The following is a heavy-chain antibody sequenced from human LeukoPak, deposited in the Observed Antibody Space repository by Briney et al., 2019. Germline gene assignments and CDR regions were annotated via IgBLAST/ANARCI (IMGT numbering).Heavy chain of an antibody. V-gene: IGHV1-2*04. D-gene: IGHD3-22*01. Sequence: KVSCKASGYTFTGYYMHWVQQAPGQGLEWMGWINPNSGGTNYAQKFQGWVTMTRDTSISTAYMELSRLRSDDTAVYYCARSRITMIVVAHYYGMDVWGQGTTVTVSS. CDR3: ARSRITMIVVAHYYGMDV. CDR1: GYTFTGYY. J-gene: IGHJ6*02. CDR2: INPNSGGT.